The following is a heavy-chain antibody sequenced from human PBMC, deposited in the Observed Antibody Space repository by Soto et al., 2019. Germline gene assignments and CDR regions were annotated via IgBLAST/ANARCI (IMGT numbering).Heavy chain of an antibody. V-gene: IGHV3-15*07. Sequence: GGSLRLSCAASGLTFSNSWLSWVRQTPGKRLEWVGRIKSKTDGGTADYAAPVKGRFTISRDDSRNTLYLQMNSLKIEDTAIYYCSTRGSFWAQGTLVTGSS. D-gene: IGHD6-13*01. J-gene: IGHJ4*02. CDR2: IKSKTDGGTA. CDR3: STRGSF. CDR1: GLTFSNSW.